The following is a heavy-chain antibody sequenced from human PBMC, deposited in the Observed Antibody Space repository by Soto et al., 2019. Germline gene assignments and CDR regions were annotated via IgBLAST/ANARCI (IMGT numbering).Heavy chain of an antibody. D-gene: IGHD6-6*01. CDR2: IWYDGSNK. J-gene: IGHJ4*02. CDR1: GFTFSSYG. CDR3: ARETSLEYSSSSVGFDY. Sequence: GGSLRLSCAASGFTFSSYGMHWVRQAPGKGLEWVAVIWYDGSNKYYADSVKGRFTISRDNSKNTLYLQMNSLRAEDTAVYYCARETSLEYSSSSVGFDYWGQGTLVTVSS. V-gene: IGHV3-33*01.